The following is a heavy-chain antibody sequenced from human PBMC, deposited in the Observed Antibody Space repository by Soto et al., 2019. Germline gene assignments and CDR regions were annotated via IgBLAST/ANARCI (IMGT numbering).Heavy chain of an antibody. CDR1: GFRFNDYA. Sequence: DVQLVESGGGLVQPGRSLRLSCAASGFRFNDYAIHWVRQAPGKGLEWVSGISWNSGNIGYADSVKGRFTISRDNAKNSLYLQMNSLRAEDTALYYCAIFRTVTTPVDYWGQGTLVTVSS. J-gene: IGHJ4*02. CDR3: AIFRTVTTPVDY. CDR2: ISWNSGNI. D-gene: IGHD4-17*01. V-gene: IGHV3-9*01.